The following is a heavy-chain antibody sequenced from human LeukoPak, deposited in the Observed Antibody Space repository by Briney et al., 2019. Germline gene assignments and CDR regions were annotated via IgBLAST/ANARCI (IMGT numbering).Heavy chain of an antibody. CDR3: ASSNLAYCGGDCYSAFDY. J-gene: IGHJ4*02. CDR1: GGTFSSYA. CDR2: IIPIFGTA. Sequence: GSSVKVSCKASGGTFSSYAISWVRQAPGQGLEWMGRIIPIFGTANYAQKFQGRVTITTDESTSTAYMELSSLRSEDTAVYYCASSNLAYCGGDCYSAFDYWGQGTLVTVSS. D-gene: IGHD2-21*02. V-gene: IGHV1-69*05.